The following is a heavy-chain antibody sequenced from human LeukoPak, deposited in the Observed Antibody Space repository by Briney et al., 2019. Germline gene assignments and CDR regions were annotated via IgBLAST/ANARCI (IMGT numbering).Heavy chain of an antibody. CDR1: GFTFSSYW. J-gene: IGHJ5*02. Sequence: PGGSLRLSCAASGFTFSSYWMHWVRQAPGKGLVWVSRINSDGSSTSYADSVKGRFTISRDNAKNTLYLQMNSLRTEDTAVYYCARRVSLWFGELLYNWFDPWGQGTLVTVSS. CDR3: ARRVSLWFGELLYNWFDP. CDR2: INSDGSST. V-gene: IGHV3-74*01. D-gene: IGHD3-10*01.